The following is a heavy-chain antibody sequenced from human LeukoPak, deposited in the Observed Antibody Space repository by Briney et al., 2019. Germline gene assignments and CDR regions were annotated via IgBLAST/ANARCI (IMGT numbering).Heavy chain of an antibody. CDR1: RFTLSSYT. V-gene: IGHV3-21*01. D-gene: IGHD6-13*01. Sequence: PGGSLRPSCAASRFTLSSYTMNWVRQAPGGGLEWVSSISGSSSYTNYADSVKGRFTISRDNANNSLYLQMNSLRAEDTAVYYCAREHQPGYSSSWYSLDYWGQGTLVTVSS. CDR3: AREHQPGYSSSWYSLDY. J-gene: IGHJ4*02. CDR2: ISGSSSYT.